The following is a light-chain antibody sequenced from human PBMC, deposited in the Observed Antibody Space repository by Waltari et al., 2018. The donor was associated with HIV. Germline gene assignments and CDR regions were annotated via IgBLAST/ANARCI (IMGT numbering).Light chain of an antibody. CDR3: SSYTSSSTLGV. CDR2: DVS. V-gene: IGLV2-14*03. Sequence: QSALTQPAPVSGSPGPSITISCTGTSSDGGGYNYVSWYQQHPGKAPKLMIYDVSNRPSGVSNRFSGSKSGNTASLTISGLQAEDEADYYCSSYTSSSTLGVFGTGTKVTVL. CDR1: SSDGGGYNY. J-gene: IGLJ1*01.